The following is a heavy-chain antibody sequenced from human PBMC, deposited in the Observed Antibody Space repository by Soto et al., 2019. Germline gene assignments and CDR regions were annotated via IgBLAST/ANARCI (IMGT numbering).Heavy chain of an antibody. CDR1: SGSISSGDYY. D-gene: IGHD3-10*01. V-gene: IGHV4-61*08. CDR3: ARESYYGSGATVVAY. J-gene: IGHJ4*02. CDR2: IYYSGTT. Sequence: SETLSLTCTVSSGSISSGDYYWSWIRQPPGKGLEWIGYIYYSGTTSYNPSLNSRVTMSVDTSKNQFSLKVNSVTAADTAVYYCARESYYGSGATVVAYWGQGTLVTVSS.